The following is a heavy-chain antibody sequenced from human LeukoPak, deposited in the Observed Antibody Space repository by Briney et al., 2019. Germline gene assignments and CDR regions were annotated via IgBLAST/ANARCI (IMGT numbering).Heavy chain of an antibody. J-gene: IGHJ3*02. CDR3: ASDVTLTVTFIGDAFDI. CDR1: GFTFSRYG. Sequence: GGSLRLSCAASGFTFSRYGMHWVRQAPGKGLEWVATIDWNGDNTAYADSVKGRFTISRDNAKNSLYLQMNSLRAEDTALYYCASDVTLTVTFIGDAFDIWGQGTMVTVSS. CDR2: IDWNGDNT. V-gene: IGHV3-20*04. D-gene: IGHD3-22*01.